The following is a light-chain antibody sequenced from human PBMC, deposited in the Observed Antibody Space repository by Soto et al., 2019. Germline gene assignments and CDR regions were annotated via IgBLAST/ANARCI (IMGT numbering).Light chain of an antibody. CDR1: SXDVGGYDF. Sequence: QSVLTQPRSVSGSPGQSVTISCTGTSXDVGGYDFVSWYQQHPGKAPKLMISDVSKRPSGVPDRFSGSKSGNTASLTISGLQAEDEADYYCCSYAGDLALFGGGTKVTVL. CDR2: DVS. J-gene: IGLJ2*01. CDR3: CSYAGDLAL. V-gene: IGLV2-11*01.